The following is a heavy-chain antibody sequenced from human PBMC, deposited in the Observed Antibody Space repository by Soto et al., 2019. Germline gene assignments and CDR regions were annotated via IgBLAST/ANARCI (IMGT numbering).Heavy chain of an antibody. Sequence: ASVKVSCKASGYTFTSYDSNWVRQATGQGLEWMGWMNPNSGNTGCAQKFQGRVTMTRNTSISTAYMELSSLRSEDTAVYYCARGRHGITGTRRGNWSHPWGQGTLVTGSS. V-gene: IGHV1-8*01. CDR3: ARGRHGITGTRRGNWSHP. J-gene: IGHJ5*02. CDR2: MNPNSGNT. CDR1: GYTFTSYD. D-gene: IGHD1-20*01.